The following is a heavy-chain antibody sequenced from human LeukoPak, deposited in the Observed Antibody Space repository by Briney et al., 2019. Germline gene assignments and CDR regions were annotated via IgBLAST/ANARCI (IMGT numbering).Heavy chain of an antibody. D-gene: IGHD4-17*01. CDR1: GGSFSPAH. CDR2: ICDNGNT. CDR3: ARHGGEIGNYGEVFYYYGMDV. V-gene: IGHV4-59*08. J-gene: IGHJ6*02. Sequence: SETLSLTCTFSGGSFSPAHWSWIRQPPGKGLEWIGVICDNGNTDYNPSLKSRVTISVDTSKSQFSLKLSSVTAADTAVYYCARHGGEIGNYGEVFYYYGMDVWGQGTTVTVSS.